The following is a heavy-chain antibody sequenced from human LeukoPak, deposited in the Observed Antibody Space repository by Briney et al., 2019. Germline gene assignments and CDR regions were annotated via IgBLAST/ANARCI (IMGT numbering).Heavy chain of an antibody. CDR1: GFTFSSYA. CDR3: AKGLVFSGYDSDDPVDY. J-gene: IGHJ4*02. CDR2: ISGSGGST. V-gene: IGHV3-23*01. Sequence: GGSLRLSCAASGFTFSSYAMSWVRQAPGKGLEWVSAISGSGGSTYYADSVKGRFTISRDNSKNTLYLQMNSLRAEDTAVYYCAKGLVFSGYDSDDPVDYWGQGTLVTVSS. D-gene: IGHD5-12*01.